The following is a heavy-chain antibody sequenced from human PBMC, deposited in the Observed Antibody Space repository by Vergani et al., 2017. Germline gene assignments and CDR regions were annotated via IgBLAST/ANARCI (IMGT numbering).Heavy chain of an antibody. D-gene: IGHD1-26*01. CDR1: GGSISSYY. CDR3: ARRSPIVGATGAFDI. CDR2: IYYSGST. V-gene: IGHV4-59*08. J-gene: IGHJ3*02. Sequence: QVQLQESGPGLVKPSETLSLTCTVSGGSISSYYWSWIRQPPGKGLEWIGYIYYSGSTYYNPSLKSRVTISVDTSKNQFSLKLSSVTAADTAVYYCARRSPIVGATGAFDIWGQGTMVTVSS.